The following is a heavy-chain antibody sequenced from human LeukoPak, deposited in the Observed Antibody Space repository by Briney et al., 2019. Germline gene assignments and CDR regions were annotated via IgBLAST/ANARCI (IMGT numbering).Heavy chain of an antibody. V-gene: IGHV4-59*08. D-gene: IGHD2-15*01. CDR3: ARHLRYCSGGTCYSSDAFDI. Sequence: SETLSLTCTVSGVSISTFYWSWIRQPPGEGLEWIGYILDSGSTNYNPSLQSRITISVDTSKNQFSLKLSSVTAADTAVYYCARHLRYCSGGTCYSSDAFDIWGRGTMVTVSS. CDR1: GVSISTFY. CDR2: ILDSGST. J-gene: IGHJ3*02.